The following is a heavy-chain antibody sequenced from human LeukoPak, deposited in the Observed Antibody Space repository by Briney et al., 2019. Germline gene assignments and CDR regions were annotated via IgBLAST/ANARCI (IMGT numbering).Heavy chain of an antibody. CDR3: ARETAAASSFIAINDY. J-gene: IGHJ4*02. D-gene: IGHD6-25*01. CDR2: INDSEIT. Sequence: KSSETLSLTCAVYGGSLSGYYWSWIRQPPGKGLEWIGEINDSEITNYNPSLKSQVTISVDTSKNQFSLKLSSVTAADTAIYYCARETAAASSFIAINDYWGQGTLVTVSS. V-gene: IGHV4-34*01. CDR1: GGSLSGYY.